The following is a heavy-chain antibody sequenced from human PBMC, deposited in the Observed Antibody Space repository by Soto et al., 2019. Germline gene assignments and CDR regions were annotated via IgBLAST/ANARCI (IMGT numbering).Heavy chain of an antibody. J-gene: IGHJ6*02. CDR3: ARSEAVLRRQNYYDYYGMDV. V-gene: IGHV1-2*04. CDR2: INPNTGGT. D-gene: IGHD3-3*01. Sequence: QVQLVQSGADVKKPGASVKVSCKASGYTFTSYYVHWVRQAPGQGLEWMGWINPNTGGTNHAQKCQGWVTMARDTSVSTAYMELSRLRTGDTAMYYCARSEAVLRRQNYYDYYGMDVWGHGTTVTVSS. CDR1: GYTFTSYY.